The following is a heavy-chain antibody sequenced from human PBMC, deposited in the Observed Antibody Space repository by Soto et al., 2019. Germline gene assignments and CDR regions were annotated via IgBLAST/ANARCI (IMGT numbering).Heavy chain of an antibody. CDR2: ISYDGRNK. CDR3: AKEAALDYFDY. D-gene: IGHD6-25*01. Sequence: HPGGSLRLSCAASGFTFGYYGMHWVRQAPGKGLEWVAVISYDGRNKYYADSVKGRFTLSRDNSKNTLFLQMNSLRPEDTALYYCAKEAALDYFDYWGQGTLVTVSS. CDR1: GFTFGYYG. V-gene: IGHV3-30*18. J-gene: IGHJ4*02.